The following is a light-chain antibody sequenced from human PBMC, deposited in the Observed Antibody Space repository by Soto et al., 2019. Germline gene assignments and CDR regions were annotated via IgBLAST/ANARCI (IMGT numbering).Light chain of an antibody. CDR1: SSDVGSYNL. V-gene: IGLV2-23*01. CDR3: CSYAGSLWV. CDR2: GGT. Sequence: QSALTQPASVSGSPGQSITISCTGTSSDVGSYNLVSWFQQHPGKAPKLMIFGGTKRPSGVSNRFSGSKSGNTASLTISGLQAEDEADYYCCSYAGSLWVFGGGTKVTVL. J-gene: IGLJ3*02.